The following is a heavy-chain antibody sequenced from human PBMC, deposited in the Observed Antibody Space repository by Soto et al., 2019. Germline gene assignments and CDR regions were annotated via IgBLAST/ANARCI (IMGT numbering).Heavy chain of an antibody. CDR2: IWYDGSNK. D-gene: IGHD1-7*01. V-gene: IGHV3-33*01. CDR1: GFTISTHG. J-gene: IGHJ4*02. Sequence: QVQLVESGGGVVQPGTSLRLSCAASGFTISTHGMHWVRQAPGKGLEWVANIWYDGSNKFYADSVKGRFTISKDNSKNTLYVEMNSLRAEDTPVYYCAAATTWNFHFHYWGQGTQVTVSS. CDR3: AAATTWNFHFHY.